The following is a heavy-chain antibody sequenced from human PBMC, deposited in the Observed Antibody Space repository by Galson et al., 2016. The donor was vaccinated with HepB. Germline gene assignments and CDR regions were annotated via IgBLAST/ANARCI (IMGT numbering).Heavy chain of an antibody. CDR2: IIPLFGTT. J-gene: IGHJ5*02. D-gene: IGHD1-1*01. CDR3: ARGTWLDP. V-gene: IGHV1-69*13. Sequence: SVKVSCKASGGSFSSHAISWVRQAPGQGLEWVGGIIPLFGTTDYAQKFQDRVTITADESTSTAYMELTSLRSEDTAVYYCARGTWLDPWGQGTLVTVSS. CDR1: GGSFSSHA.